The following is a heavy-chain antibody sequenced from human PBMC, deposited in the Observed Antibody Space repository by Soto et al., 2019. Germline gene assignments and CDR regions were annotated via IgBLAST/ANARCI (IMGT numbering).Heavy chain of an antibody. CDR2: ISGSGGST. CDR3: ANFGVYASFDY. Sequence: VGSLRLSCAASGFPFSSYAMSWVRQAPGKGLEWVSAISGSGGSTYYADSVKGRFTISRDNSKNTLYLQMNSLRAEDTAVYYRANFGVYASFDYWGQGTLVTVSS. D-gene: IGHD2-8*01. J-gene: IGHJ4*02. CDR1: GFPFSSYA. V-gene: IGHV3-23*01.